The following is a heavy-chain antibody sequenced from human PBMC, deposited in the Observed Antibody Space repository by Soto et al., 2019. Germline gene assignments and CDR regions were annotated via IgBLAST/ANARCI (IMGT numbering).Heavy chain of an antibody. CDR2: FRTSGDGGTT. J-gene: IGHJ4*02. V-gene: IGHV3-23*01. CDR1: GFTFSSYS. D-gene: IGHD3-10*01. CDR3: AKKVNSGPGSQYFDY. Sequence: GGSLRLSCAASGFTFSSYSMSWVRQAPGKGLEWVSGFRTSGDGGTTYYAASVKGRFTISRDNSKNMLFPQMNSLRAEDTAIYYCAKKVNSGPGSQYFDYWGQGTLVTVSS.